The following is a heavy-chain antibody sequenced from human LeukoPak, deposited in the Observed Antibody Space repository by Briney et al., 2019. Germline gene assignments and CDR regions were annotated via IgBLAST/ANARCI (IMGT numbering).Heavy chain of an antibody. V-gene: IGHV3-9*01. CDR3: AKEDCSGATCYSGH. Sequence: PGGSLRLSCAASGFTFDDYAMHWVRQAPGKGLEWVSGISWNSGSIDYADSVKGRSTISRDNAKNSLYLQMINLRTEDTALYYCAKEDCSGATCYSGHWGQGTLVTVSS. J-gene: IGHJ4*02. D-gene: IGHD2-15*01. CDR2: ISWNSGSI. CDR1: GFTFDDYA.